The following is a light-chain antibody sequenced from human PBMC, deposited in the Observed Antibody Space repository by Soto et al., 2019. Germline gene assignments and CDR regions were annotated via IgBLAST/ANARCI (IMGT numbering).Light chain of an antibody. CDR2: DAS. Sequence: DIQMTQSPSSLSASVGDRVTITCRASQGISNFLAWYQQKPGKVPKLLIYDASTLQSGVPSRFSGSGSGTDFTLTISSLQPEDVATYYCQKYNSAPRAFGQGTQVEIK. V-gene: IGKV1-27*01. J-gene: IGKJ1*01. CDR3: QKYNSAPRA. CDR1: QGISNF.